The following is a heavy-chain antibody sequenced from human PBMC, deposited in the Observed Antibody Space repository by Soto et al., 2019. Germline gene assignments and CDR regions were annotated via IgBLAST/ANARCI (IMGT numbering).Heavy chain of an antibody. Sequence: QVTLKESGPVLVKPTETLTLTCTVSGFSLSNARMGVSWIRQPPGKALEWLAHIFSNDKKSYSTSLKSRLTISKDPSKSQVVLTMTSLYPVDTATSYCARIQDYDSVWGSYRLHYFGMDVWGQGTTVTVSS. V-gene: IGHV2-26*01. J-gene: IGHJ6*02. CDR2: IFSNDKK. CDR1: GFSLSNARMG. CDR3: ARIQDYDSVWGSYRLHYFGMDV. D-gene: IGHD3-16*02.